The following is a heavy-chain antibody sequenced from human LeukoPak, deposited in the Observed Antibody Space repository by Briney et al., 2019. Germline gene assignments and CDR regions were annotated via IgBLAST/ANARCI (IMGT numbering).Heavy chain of an antibody. D-gene: IGHD3-10*01. Sequence: ASVKVSCKASGYTFTSYYMHWVRQAPGQGLEWMGIVNPSGGSTSYAQKFQGRVTMTRDTSTSTVYMELSSLRSEDTAVYYCARLKSSGLAHDAFDIWGQGTMVTVSS. CDR3: ARLKSSGLAHDAFDI. CDR2: VNPSGGST. CDR1: GYTFTSYY. V-gene: IGHV1-46*01. J-gene: IGHJ3*02.